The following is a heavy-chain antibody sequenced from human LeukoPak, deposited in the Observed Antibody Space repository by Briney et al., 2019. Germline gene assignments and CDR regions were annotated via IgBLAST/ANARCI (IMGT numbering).Heavy chain of an antibody. V-gene: IGHV1-46*01. J-gene: IGHJ3*02. CDR2: INPSGGST. D-gene: IGHD1-26*01. CDR1: GYTFTSYY. CDR3: ARDRAYSGSYSGDAFDI. Sequence: ASVKVSCKASGYTFTSYYMHWVRQAPGQGLEWMGIINPSGGSTSYAQKFQGRVTMTRDTSTSTVYMELSSLRSEDTAVYYCARDRAYSGSYSGDAFDIWGQGTMVTVSS.